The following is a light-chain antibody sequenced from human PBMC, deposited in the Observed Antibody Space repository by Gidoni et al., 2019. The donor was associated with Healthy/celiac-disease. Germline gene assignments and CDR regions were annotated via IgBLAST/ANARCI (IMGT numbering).Light chain of an antibody. CDR3: QQSYSTPMYT. V-gene: IGKV1-39*01. J-gene: IGKJ2*01. CDR2: AAS. Sequence: DIQMTQSPSSLSASVGDRVTITCRASQSISSYLNWYQQKPGKAPKRLIYAASSLQSGVPSRFSGSGSGRDFTLTISSLQPEDFATYYCQQSYSTPMYTFGQGTKLEIK. CDR1: QSISSY.